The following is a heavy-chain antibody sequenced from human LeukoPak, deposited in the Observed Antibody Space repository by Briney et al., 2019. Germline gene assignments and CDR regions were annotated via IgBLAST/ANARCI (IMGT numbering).Heavy chain of an antibody. Sequence: ASVKVSCKVSGYTLTELSMHWVRQAPGKGHEWMGGFDPEDGETIYAQKFQGRVTMTEDTSTDTAYMELSSLRSEDTAVYYCATVWAAMVQFDYWGQGTLVTVSS. CDR3: ATVWAAMVQFDY. D-gene: IGHD5-18*01. V-gene: IGHV1-24*01. CDR1: GYTLTELS. J-gene: IGHJ4*02. CDR2: FDPEDGET.